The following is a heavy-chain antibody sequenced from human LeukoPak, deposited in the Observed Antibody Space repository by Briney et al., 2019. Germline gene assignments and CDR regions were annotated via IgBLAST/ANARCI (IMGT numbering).Heavy chain of an antibody. CDR2: IXPIFGTA. Sequence: XGXEXXGXIXPIFGTANYAQKFQGRVTITTDESTSTAYMELSSLRSEDTAVYYCARGYYDSSGYRYFDYWGQGTLVTVSS. CDR3: ARGYYDSSGYRYFDY. J-gene: IGHJ4*02. V-gene: IGHV1-69*05. D-gene: IGHD3-22*01.